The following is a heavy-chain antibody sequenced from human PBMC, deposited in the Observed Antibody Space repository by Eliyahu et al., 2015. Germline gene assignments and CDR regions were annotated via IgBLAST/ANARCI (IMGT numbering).Heavy chain of an antibody. CDR1: GFPFSSYA. Sequence: QVQLVESGGGVVQPGRXLXXXXAAPGFPFSSYAMHWVRQAPGKGLEWVAVISYDGSNKYYADSVKGRFTISRDNSKNTLYLQMNSLRAEDTAVYYCARPQGAVAGTTHFDYWGQGTLVTVSS. V-gene: IGHV3-30-3*01. J-gene: IGHJ4*02. CDR3: ARPQGAVAGTTHFDY. CDR2: ISYDGSNK. D-gene: IGHD6-19*01.